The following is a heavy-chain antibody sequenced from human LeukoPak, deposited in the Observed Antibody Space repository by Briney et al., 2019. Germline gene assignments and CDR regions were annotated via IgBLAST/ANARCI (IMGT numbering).Heavy chain of an antibody. CDR1: GFTFSSYW. D-gene: IGHD2-21*02. CDR2: ISYDGSNK. V-gene: IGHV3-30-3*01. J-gene: IGHJ4*02. Sequence: GGSLRLSCAASGFTFSSYWMHWVRQAPGKGLEWVAVISYDGSNKYYADSVKGRFTISRDNSKNTVFMEMNSLKPEDTALYYCARSEHIVVVTSTPASYWGQGTLVTVSS. CDR3: ARSEHIVVVTSTPASY.